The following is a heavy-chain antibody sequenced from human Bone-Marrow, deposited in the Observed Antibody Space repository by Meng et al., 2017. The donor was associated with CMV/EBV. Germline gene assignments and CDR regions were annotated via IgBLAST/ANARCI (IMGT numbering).Heavy chain of an antibody. CDR1: GGSISNYY. CDR3: ARGSGYGSYYFDY. D-gene: IGHD5-12*01. V-gene: IGHV4-59*01. J-gene: IGHJ4*02. Sequence: SETLSLTCTVSGGSISNYYWGWIRQPPGKGLEWIGYIYYSGSTNYNPSLKSRVTISVHTSKIQFSLKLSSVTAADTAVYYCARGSGYGSYYFDYWGKGTLVTVSS. CDR2: IYYSGST.